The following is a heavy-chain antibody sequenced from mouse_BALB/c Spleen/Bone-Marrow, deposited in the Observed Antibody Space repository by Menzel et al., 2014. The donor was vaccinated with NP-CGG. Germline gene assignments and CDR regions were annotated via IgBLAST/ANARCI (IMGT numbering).Heavy chain of an antibody. Sequence: QVQLKQSGAELVRPGASVKLSCKASGYTFTSYWINWVKQRPGQGLEWIGNIYPSDSYTNYNQKFKDKATLTVDKSSSTAYMQLSSPASEDSAVYHCTRSGGYYFDYWGQGTTLTISS. CDR3: TRSGGYYFDY. J-gene: IGHJ2*01. CDR2: IYPSDSYT. CDR1: GYTFTSYW. V-gene: IGHV1-69*02.